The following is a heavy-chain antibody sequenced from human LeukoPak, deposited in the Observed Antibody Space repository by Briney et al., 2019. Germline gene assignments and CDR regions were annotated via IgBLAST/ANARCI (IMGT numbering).Heavy chain of an antibody. V-gene: IGHV3-21*01. J-gene: IGHJ6*02. CDR1: GFTFSSYS. CDR3: ARVVVVPAARSSSYYYGMDV. D-gene: IGHD2-2*01. Sequence: GGSLRLSCAASGFTFSSYSMNWVRQAPGKGLEWVSSISSSSSYIYYADSVKGRFTISRDNAKNSLYLQMNSLRAEDTAVYYCARVVVVPAARSSSYYYGMDVWGQGTTVTVSS. CDR2: ISSSSSYI.